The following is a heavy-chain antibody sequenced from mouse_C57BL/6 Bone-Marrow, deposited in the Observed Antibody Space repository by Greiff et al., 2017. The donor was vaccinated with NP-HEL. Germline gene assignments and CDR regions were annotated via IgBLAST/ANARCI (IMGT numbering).Heavy chain of an antibody. CDR1: GYTFTDYY. CDR3: ARSLYSNYDYYAMDY. D-gene: IGHD2-5*01. CDR2: IFPGSGST. J-gene: IGHJ4*01. Sequence: QVHVKQSGPELVKPGASVKISCKASGYTFTDYYINWVKQRPGQGLEWIGWIFPGSGSTYYNEKFKGKATLTVDKSSSTAYMLLSSLTSEDSAVYFCARSLYSNYDYYAMDYWGQGTSVTVSS. V-gene: IGHV1-75*01.